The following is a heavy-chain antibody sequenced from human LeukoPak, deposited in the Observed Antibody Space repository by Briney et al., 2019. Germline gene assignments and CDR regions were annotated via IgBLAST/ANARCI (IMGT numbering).Heavy chain of an antibody. D-gene: IGHD3-10*01. CDR3: ARERIHFGSGGHYYGMDV. CDR1: GASISSGNYF. CDR2: IYNSDST. Sequence: SETLSLTCTVSGASISSGNYFWSWIRQPPWKDLEWIGYIYNSDSTQYNPSLKSRLTMSVDTSRNQFSLKLTSVTAADTAVYYCARERIHFGSGGHYYGMDVWGKGTTVTVSS. J-gene: IGHJ6*04. V-gene: IGHV4-30-4*01.